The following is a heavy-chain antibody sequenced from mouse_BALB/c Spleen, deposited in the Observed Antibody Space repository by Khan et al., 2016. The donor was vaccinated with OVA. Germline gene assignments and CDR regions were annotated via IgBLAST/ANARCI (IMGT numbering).Heavy chain of an antibody. D-gene: IGHD1-1*01. Sequence: VQLKESGPELVKPGASVKISCKASGYSFTGYFMNWVMQSHGKSIEWIGRINPHIGETFYNQKFKGKATLTVDESSSTAHMELRSLTSEDAAVYYCARTYGSDFDNWGQGTTLTVSS. CDR2: INPHIGET. V-gene: IGHV1-20*01. CDR1: GYSFTGYF. J-gene: IGHJ2*01. CDR3: ARTYGSDFDN.